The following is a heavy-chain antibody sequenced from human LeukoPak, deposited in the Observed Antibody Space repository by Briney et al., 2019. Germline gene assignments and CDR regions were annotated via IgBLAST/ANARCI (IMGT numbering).Heavy chain of an antibody. Sequence: GASVKVSCKASGYTFTSYCMHLVRQAPGPGLEWMGIINPSGGSASYEQKFQGRVTMTRDTSTSTVYMELSSLRSEDMVVFFFKQKTAYEILTDTYYYYYGMDVWGQGTTVTVSS. CDR1: GYTFTSYC. CDR3: KQKTAYEILTDTYYYYYGMDV. J-gene: IGHJ6*02. V-gene: IGHV1-46*01. CDR2: INPSGGSA. D-gene: IGHD3-9*01.